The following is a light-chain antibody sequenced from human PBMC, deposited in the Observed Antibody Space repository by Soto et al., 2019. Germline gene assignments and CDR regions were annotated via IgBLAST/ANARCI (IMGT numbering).Light chain of an antibody. J-gene: IGKJ2*01. CDR1: QSVSSY. V-gene: IGKV3-11*01. CDR3: QQRSNWPFMYT. CDR2: DAS. Sequence: EIVLTQSPATLSLSPGERATLSCRASQSVSSYLAWYQQTAGQAPRLLIYDASNRATGIPARFSGSGSGTDFTLTISSLEPEDFAVYYCQQRSNWPFMYTCGRGTKLEI.